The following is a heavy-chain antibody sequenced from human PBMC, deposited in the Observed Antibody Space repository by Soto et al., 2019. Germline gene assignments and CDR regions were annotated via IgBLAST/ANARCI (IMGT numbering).Heavy chain of an antibody. Sequence: QVQLVQSGAEVKKPGSSVKVSCKASGGTFSSYAISWVRQAPGQGLEWMGGIIPIFGTANYAQKFQGRVTITADEATSTADMELSSLRSEDTAVYYWARVVRITMGLHWFDPWGQGTLVTVSS. CDR2: IIPIFGTA. CDR3: ARVVRITMGLHWFDP. J-gene: IGHJ5*02. V-gene: IGHV1-69*01. D-gene: IGHD3-10*01. CDR1: GGTFSSYA.